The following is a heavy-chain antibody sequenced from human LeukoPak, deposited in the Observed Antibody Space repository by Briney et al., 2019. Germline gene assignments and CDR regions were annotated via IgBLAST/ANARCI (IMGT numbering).Heavy chain of an antibody. CDR2: IYYSGST. CDR1: GGSVSSGSYY. J-gene: IGHJ4*02. Sequence: SETLSLTCTVSGGSVSSGSYYWSWIRQPPGKGLEWIGYIYYSGSTNYNPSLKSRVTISVDTSKNQFSLKLSSVTAADTAVYYCARSWVYDFWSGYPYYFDYWGQGTLVTVSS. D-gene: IGHD3-3*01. CDR3: ARSWVYDFWSGYPYYFDY. V-gene: IGHV4-61*01.